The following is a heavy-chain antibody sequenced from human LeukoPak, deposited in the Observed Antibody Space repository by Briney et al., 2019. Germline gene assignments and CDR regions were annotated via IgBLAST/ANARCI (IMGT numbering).Heavy chain of an antibody. V-gene: IGHV1-69*13. Sequence: SVKVSCKASGGTFSSYAISWVRQAPGQGLEWMGGIIPIFGIANYAQKFQGRVTITADESTSTAYMELSSLRSEDTAVYYCARSHVLRFLEWSHGGLYYMDVWGKGTTVTVSS. CDR1: GGTFSSYA. J-gene: IGHJ6*03. CDR2: IIPIFGIA. CDR3: ARSHVLRFLEWSHGGLYYMDV. D-gene: IGHD3-3*01.